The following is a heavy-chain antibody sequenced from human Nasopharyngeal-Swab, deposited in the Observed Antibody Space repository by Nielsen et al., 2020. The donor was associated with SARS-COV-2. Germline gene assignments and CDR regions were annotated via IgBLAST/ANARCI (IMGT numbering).Heavy chain of an antibody. CDR2: INAGNGNT. J-gene: IGHJ6*02. CDR1: GYTFTSYA. CDR3: AGAGIAAAGTLYYYYGMDV. Sequence: ASVKVSCKASGYTFTSYAMHWVRQAPGQRLEWMGWINAGNGNTKYSQKFQGRVTITSDTSASTAYMELSSLRSEDTAVYYCAGAGIAAAGTLYYYYGMDVWGQGTTVTVSS. V-gene: IGHV1-3*01. D-gene: IGHD6-13*01.